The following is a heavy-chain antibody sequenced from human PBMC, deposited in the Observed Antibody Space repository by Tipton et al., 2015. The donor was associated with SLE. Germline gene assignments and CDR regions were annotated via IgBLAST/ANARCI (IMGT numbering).Heavy chain of an antibody. V-gene: IGHV3-30*04. CDR3: ARSKGVGYFDY. CDR1: GFTFTNYA. D-gene: IGHD3-3*01. Sequence: SLRLSCAASGFTFTNYAMHWVRQTPAKGLEWVAVISYDGTDKYYGDSMKGRFSVSRDDSKNTLYLQMNSLRGEDTAVYYCARSKGVGYFDYWGQGTLVTVSS. CDR2: ISYDGTDK. J-gene: IGHJ4*02.